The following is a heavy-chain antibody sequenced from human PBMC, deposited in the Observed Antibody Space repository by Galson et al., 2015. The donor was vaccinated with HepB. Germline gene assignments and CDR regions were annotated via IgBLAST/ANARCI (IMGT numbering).Heavy chain of an antibody. J-gene: IGHJ4*02. V-gene: IGHV3-23*01. D-gene: IGHD6-6*01. CDR2: LSGSGVNT. CDR1: GFTFSNYA. Sequence: SLRLSCAASGFTFSNYAIFWVRQTPRKGLEWVSALSGSGVNTYYADSVKGRFTISRDNSKSVVYLQMNSLRVEDTAIYYCARDEYRSSSMDYWGPGTLVTVSS. CDR3: ARDEYRSSSMDY.